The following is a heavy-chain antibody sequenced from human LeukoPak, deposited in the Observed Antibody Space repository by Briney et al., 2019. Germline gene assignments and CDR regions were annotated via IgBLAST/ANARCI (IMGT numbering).Heavy chain of an antibody. V-gene: IGHV1-2*02. CDR1: GYTFTGYY. Sequence: GASVKVSCKASGYTFTGYYMHWVRQAPGQGLEWMGWINPNSGGTNYAQKLQGRVTMTTDTSTSTAYMELRSLRSDDTAVYYCARDGRIAAAGRGYYGMDVWGQGTTVTVSS. CDR3: ARDGRIAAAGRGYYGMDV. D-gene: IGHD6-13*01. J-gene: IGHJ6*02. CDR2: INPNSGGT.